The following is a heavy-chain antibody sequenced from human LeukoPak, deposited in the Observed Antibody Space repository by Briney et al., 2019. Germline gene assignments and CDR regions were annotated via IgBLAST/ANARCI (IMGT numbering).Heavy chain of an antibody. V-gene: IGHV3-48*03. CDR3: ARGGYSYGSTYYFDY. CDR1: GFTFSSYE. CDR2: ISSSGSTI. Sequence: GGSLRLSCAASGFTFSSYEMNWVRQAPGKGLEWVSYISSSGSTIYYADSVKGRFTISRDNAKNSLYLQMNSLRAEDTAVYYCARGGYSYGSTYYFDYWGQGTLVIVSS. D-gene: IGHD5-18*01. J-gene: IGHJ4*02.